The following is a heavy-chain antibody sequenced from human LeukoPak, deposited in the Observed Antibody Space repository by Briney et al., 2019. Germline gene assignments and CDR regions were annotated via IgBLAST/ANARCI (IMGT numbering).Heavy chain of an antibody. J-gene: IGHJ4*02. CDR1: GFTFSSYG. D-gene: IGHD6-19*01. CDR3: AKDLQAYSGGWYYFDY. Sequence: GGSLRLSYAVSGFTFSSYGMHWVRQPPGKGLEWVTFIRFDGSIRYYADSVKGRFTISRDNSTDTLYLLINSLRAEVTAVYYCAKDLQAYSGGWYYFDYWGQGTLVTVSS. V-gene: IGHV3-30*02. CDR2: IRFDGSIR.